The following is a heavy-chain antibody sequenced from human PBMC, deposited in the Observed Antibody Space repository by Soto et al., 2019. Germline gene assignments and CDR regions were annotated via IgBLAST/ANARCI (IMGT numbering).Heavy chain of an antibody. CDR1: GDTFTDYY. Sequence: QVQLVQSGAEVKKPGASVKVSCKASGDTFTDYYIHWVRQAPGQGLEWMGTVNPSGGHTTYAQHCLGRMPSAMDTSTSQLYMELTSLTSEDTAVYYCARGGHVVVVTAALDSWGQGTLVTVSS. CDR2: VNPSGGHT. CDR3: ARGGHVVVVTAALDS. D-gene: IGHD2-21*02. J-gene: IGHJ4*02. V-gene: IGHV1-46*01.